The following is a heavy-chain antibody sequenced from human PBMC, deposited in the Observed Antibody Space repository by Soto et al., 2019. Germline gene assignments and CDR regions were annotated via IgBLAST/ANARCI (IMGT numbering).Heavy chain of an antibody. Sequence: QVQLVQSGAEVKKPGASVKVSCKASGYTFTSYGISWVRQAPGQGLEWMGWISAYNGNTNYAQKLQGRVTMTTDTSTSPAYMELSSLTSASPAGYYWARDPGFRSDYWGQGTLVTVSS. CDR3: ARDPGFRSDY. CDR2: ISAYNGNT. V-gene: IGHV1-18*01. D-gene: IGHD3-9*01. CDR1: GYTFTSYG. J-gene: IGHJ4*02.